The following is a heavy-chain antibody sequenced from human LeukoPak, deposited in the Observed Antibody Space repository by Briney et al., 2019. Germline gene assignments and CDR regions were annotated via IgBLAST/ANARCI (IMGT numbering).Heavy chain of an antibody. CDR1: GGSISSGSFF. CDR3: AKMHPFPENWFDP. D-gene: IGHD1-14*01. CDR2: IYPTGST. Sequence: PSETLSLTCTVSGGSISSGSFFWSWIRQPAGKGLELIGHIYPTGSTNYNPSLKSRVTISLDTSKNQFSLKLTSVTAADTAVYYCAKMHPFPENWFDPWGQGTLVTVSS. J-gene: IGHJ5*02. V-gene: IGHV4-61*09.